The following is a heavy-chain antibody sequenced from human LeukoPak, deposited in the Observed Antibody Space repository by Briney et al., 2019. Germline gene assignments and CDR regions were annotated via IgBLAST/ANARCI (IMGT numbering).Heavy chain of an antibody. J-gene: IGHJ4*02. V-gene: IGHV1-8*01. CDR2: MNPNSGNT. CDR1: GYTFTSYD. CDR3: ARPRGTVTTYAFDY. D-gene: IGHD4-17*01. Sequence: GASVKVSCKASGYTFTSYDINWVRQATGQGLEWMGWMNPNSGNTGYAQKFQGRVTMTRNTSISTAYMELSSLRSDDTAMYYCARPRGTVTTYAFDYWGQGTLVIVSS.